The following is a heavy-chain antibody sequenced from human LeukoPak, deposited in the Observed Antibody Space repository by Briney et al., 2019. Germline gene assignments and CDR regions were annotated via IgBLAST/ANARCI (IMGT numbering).Heavy chain of an antibody. V-gene: IGHV4-59*01. D-gene: IGHD3-22*01. J-gene: IGHJ4*02. Sequence: SETLSLTCTVSGGSISSYYWSWIRQPPGKGLEWIGYIYYSGSTNYSPSLKSRVTISVDTSKNQFSLKLSSVTAADTAVYYCARSTLALWYDSSGGFDYWGQGTLVTVSS. CDR3: ARSTLALWYDSSGGFDY. CDR1: GGSISSYY. CDR2: IYYSGST.